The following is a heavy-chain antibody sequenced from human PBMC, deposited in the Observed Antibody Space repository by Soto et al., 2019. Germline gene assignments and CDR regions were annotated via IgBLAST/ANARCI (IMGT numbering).Heavy chain of an antibody. CDR1: GYTFTSYG. CDR3: AGGKWSLVPHYYYYYGMDV. V-gene: IGHV1-18*01. J-gene: IGHJ6*02. CDR2: ISAYNGNT. D-gene: IGHD2-21*02. Sequence: ASVKVSCKASGYTFTSYGISWVRQAPGQGLERMGWISAYNGNTNYAQKLQGRVTMTTDTSTSTAYMELRSLRSDDTAVYYCAGGKWSLVPHYYYYYGMDVWGQGTTVTVSS.